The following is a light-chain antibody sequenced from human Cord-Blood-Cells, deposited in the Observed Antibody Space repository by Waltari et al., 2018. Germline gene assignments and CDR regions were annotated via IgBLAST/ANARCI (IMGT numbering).Light chain of an antibody. J-gene: IGKJ2*01. CDR2: GAS. Sequence: EIVLTQSPGTLSLSPGEIATLPCRASQSVSSSYLAWYQQKPGQAPRLIIYGASSRATGIPDRFSGSGSGTDFTLTISRLEPEDFAVYYCQQYGSSPLYTFGQGTKLEIK. CDR3: QQYGSSPLYT. CDR1: QSVSSSY. V-gene: IGKV3-20*01.